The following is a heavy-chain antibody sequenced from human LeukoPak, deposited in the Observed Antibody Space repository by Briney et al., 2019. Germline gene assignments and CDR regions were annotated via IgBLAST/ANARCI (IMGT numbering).Heavy chain of an antibody. CDR1: GGSISSSSYY. CDR2: IYYSGST. D-gene: IGHD3-22*01. Sequence: PSETLSLTCTVSGGSISSSSYYWGWIRQPPGKGLEWIGSIYYSGSTYYNPSLKSRVTISVDTSKNQFSLKLSSVTAADTAVYYCARLVHITMIVVVKGNAFDIWGQGTMVTVSS. V-gene: IGHV4-39*01. J-gene: IGHJ3*02. CDR3: ARLVHITMIVVVKGNAFDI.